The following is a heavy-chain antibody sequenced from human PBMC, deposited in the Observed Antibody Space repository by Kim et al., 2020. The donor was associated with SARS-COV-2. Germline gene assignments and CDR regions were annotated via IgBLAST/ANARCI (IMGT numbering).Heavy chain of an antibody. D-gene: IGHD3-10*01. V-gene: IGHV4-59*08. CDR3: ARHPTMVRGAAFDI. Sequence: NPTVKSRVTISVDTSKNQFSLKLSSVTTADTAVYYCARHPTMVRGAAFDIWGQGTMVTVSS. J-gene: IGHJ3*02.